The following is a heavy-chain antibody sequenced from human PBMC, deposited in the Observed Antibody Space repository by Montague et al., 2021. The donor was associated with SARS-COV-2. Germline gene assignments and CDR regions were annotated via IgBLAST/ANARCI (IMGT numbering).Heavy chain of an antibody. CDR3: AEGFTSWSEAGY. CDR2: INRSGNT. Sequence: SETLSLTCAVYGGSFGVHYWSWVRQPPGKGLEWIGEINRSGNTNYNPSLKSRFTISVDTSKNQFSLKLTSVTAADTAVYYCAEGFTSWSEAGYWGQGTLVTVSS. J-gene: IGHJ1*01. CDR1: GGSFGVHY. D-gene: IGHD2-2*01. V-gene: IGHV4-34*01.